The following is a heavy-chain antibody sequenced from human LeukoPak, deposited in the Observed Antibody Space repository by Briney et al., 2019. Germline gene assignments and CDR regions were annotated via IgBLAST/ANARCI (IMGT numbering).Heavy chain of an antibody. CDR2: IYYSGST. Sequence: SETLSLTCTVSVGSLSTYYWSWIRQPPGKGLEWIGYIYYSGSTNYNPSLKSRVTISVDTSKNQFSLKLSSVTAADTAVYYCARRYGEYGEYYFDYWGQGTLVAVSS. J-gene: IGHJ4*02. V-gene: IGHV4-59*08. D-gene: IGHD3-10*01. CDR3: ARRYGEYGEYYFDY. CDR1: VGSLSTYY.